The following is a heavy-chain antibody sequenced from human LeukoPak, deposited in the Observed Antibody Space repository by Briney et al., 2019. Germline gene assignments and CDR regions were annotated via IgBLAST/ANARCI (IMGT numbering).Heavy chain of an antibody. Sequence: SETLSLTCTVSGGSISSSSYYWGWIRQPPGKGLEWIGSIYYSGSTYYNLSLKSRVTISVDTSKNQFSLKLSSVTAADTAVYYCASSRFYYDSSGYYYFDYWGQGTLVTVSS. CDR1: GGSISSSSYY. J-gene: IGHJ4*02. CDR2: IYYSGST. V-gene: IGHV4-39*01. CDR3: ASSRFYYDSSGYYYFDY. D-gene: IGHD3-22*01.